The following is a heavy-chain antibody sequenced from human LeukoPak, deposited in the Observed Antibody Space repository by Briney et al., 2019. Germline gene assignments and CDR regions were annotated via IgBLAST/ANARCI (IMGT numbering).Heavy chain of an antibody. J-gene: IGHJ4*02. CDR1: GFTFDDYA. Sequence: AGGSLRLSCAASGFTFDDYAMHWVRQAPGKGLEWVSGISWNSGSIGYADSVKGRFTISRDNAKNSLYLQMNSLRAEDTALYYCAKEGSYSSGWFDYWGQGTLVTASS. D-gene: IGHD6-19*01. CDR2: ISWNSGSI. CDR3: AKEGSYSSGWFDY. V-gene: IGHV3-9*01.